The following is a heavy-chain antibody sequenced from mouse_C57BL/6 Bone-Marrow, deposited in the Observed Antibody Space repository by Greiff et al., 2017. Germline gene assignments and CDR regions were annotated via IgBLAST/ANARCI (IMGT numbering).Heavy chain of an antibody. V-gene: IGHV2-2*01. CDR3: AIYYGNPHFDY. CDR1: GFSLTSYG. D-gene: IGHD2-1*01. J-gene: IGHJ2*01. CDR2: IWSGGST. Sequence: VQLKESGPGLVQPSQSLSITCTVSGFSLTSYGVHWVRQSPGKGLEWLGVIWSGGSTDYNAAFISRLSISKDNSKSQVVFKKNSLLTDDTAIYYFAIYYGNPHFDYWGQGTTLTVAS.